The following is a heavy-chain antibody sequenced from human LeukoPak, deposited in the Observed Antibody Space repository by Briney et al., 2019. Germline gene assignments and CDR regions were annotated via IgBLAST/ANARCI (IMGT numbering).Heavy chain of an antibody. J-gene: IGHJ4*02. Sequence: ASVKLSCTTSGYTFTSYGMSWVRQAPGQGLEWMGWISAYNGNTNYAQTLQGRVTMSTDTSTGTAYMELRSLRSDDTAVYYCARVDIAMDFDYWGQGTLVTVSS. CDR2: ISAYNGNT. V-gene: IGHV1-18*01. D-gene: IGHD5-18*01. CDR1: GYTFTSYG. CDR3: ARVDIAMDFDY.